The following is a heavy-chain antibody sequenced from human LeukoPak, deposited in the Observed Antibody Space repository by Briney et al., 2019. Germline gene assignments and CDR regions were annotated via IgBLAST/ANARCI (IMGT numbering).Heavy chain of an antibody. CDR3: ARARDYGDFYYYYYRDI. D-gene: IGHD4-17*01. Sequence: GGSLRLSCAASGFTFSSYWMSWVRQAPGKGLEWVANIKQDGSEKYYVDSVKGRFTISRDNAKNSLYLQMNSLRAEDPAVYYCARARDYGDFYYYYYRDIWGKGTTVTVSS. CDR2: IKQDGSEK. CDR1: GFTFSSYW. J-gene: IGHJ6*03. V-gene: IGHV3-7*01.